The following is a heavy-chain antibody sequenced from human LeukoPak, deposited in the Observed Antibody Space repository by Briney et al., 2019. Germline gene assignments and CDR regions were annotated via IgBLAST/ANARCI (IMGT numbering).Heavy chain of an antibody. CDR1: GFTFSSYA. CDR3: ARGEAVAGTEFDY. V-gene: IGHV3-64*01. CDR2: ISSNGGST. J-gene: IGHJ4*02. D-gene: IGHD6-19*01. Sequence: GGSLRLSCAASGFTFSSYAMHWVRXAPXKXLXXXXAISSNGGSTYYANSVKGRFTISRDNSKNTLYLQMGSLRAEDMAVYYCARGEAVAGTEFDYWGQGTLVTVSS.